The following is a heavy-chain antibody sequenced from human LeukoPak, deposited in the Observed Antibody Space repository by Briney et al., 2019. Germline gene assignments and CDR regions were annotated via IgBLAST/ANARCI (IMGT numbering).Heavy chain of an antibody. Sequence: PSETLSLTCAVYGGSFSGYYWSWIRQPPGKGLEWIGEINHSGSTNYNPSLKSRVTISVDTSKNQFSLKLSSVTAADTAVYYCARAVYDFWSGAPYGMDVWGQGTTVTVSS. D-gene: IGHD3-3*01. CDR3: ARAVYDFWSGAPYGMDV. V-gene: IGHV4-34*01. CDR2: INHSGST. J-gene: IGHJ6*02. CDR1: GGSFSGYY.